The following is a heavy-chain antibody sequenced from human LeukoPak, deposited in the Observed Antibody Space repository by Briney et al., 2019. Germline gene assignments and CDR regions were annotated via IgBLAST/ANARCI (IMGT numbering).Heavy chain of an antibody. CDR2: ISPHSHTT. V-gene: IGHV1-18*01. Sequence: ASVKVSCKASGYTLNNYFIRLLRQAPAQRLEWVGWISPHSHTTHYAEKVQGRVTMTTDTSTSTVYMELRSLRSDDTAVYYCARGQSMYYWGEGTPVTVSS. D-gene: IGHD2-8*01. J-gene: IGHJ4*02. CDR3: ARGQSMYY. CDR1: GYTLNNYF.